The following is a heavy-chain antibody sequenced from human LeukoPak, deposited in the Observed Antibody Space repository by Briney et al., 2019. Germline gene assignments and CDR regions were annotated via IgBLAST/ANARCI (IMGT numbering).Heavy chain of an antibody. CDR3: ARDREAWLVDWYFDL. J-gene: IGHJ2*01. Sequence: PLETLSLTCTVSGDSISSYYWSWIRQPAGKGLEWIGRIYTSGSTNYNPSLKSRVTMSVDTSKNQFSLKLSSVTAADTAVYYCARDREAWLVDWYFDLWGRGTLVNVSS. D-gene: IGHD6-19*01. CDR1: GDSISSYY. V-gene: IGHV4-4*07. CDR2: IYTSGST.